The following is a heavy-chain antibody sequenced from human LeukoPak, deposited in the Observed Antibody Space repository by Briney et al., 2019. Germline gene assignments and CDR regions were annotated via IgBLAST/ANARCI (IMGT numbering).Heavy chain of an antibody. Sequence: GGSLRLSCAASGFSFNNYAMSWVRQAPGKGLEWVSIIIASSGATFYADSVKGRFTISRDTSKNTLYLQLNSLRLEDTAVYYCAKGGYDYIEVAYFDFWGQGTLVTVSS. V-gene: IGHV3-23*01. CDR1: GFSFNNYA. CDR2: IIASSGAT. J-gene: IGHJ4*02. CDR3: AKGGYDYIEVAYFDF. D-gene: IGHD5-12*01.